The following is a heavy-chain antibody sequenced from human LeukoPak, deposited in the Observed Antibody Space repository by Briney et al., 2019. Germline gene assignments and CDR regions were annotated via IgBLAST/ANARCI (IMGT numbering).Heavy chain of an antibody. CDR3: ARHSYGSIYYYGMDV. CDR1: GGTFSSYA. V-gene: IGHV1-69*04. CDR2: IIPILGIA. Sequence: ASVKVSCKASGGTFSSYAISWVRQAPGQGLEWMGRIIPILGIANYAQKFQGRVTITADKSTSTAYMELSSLRSEDTAVYYCARHSYGSIYYYGMDVWGQGTTVTVSS. D-gene: IGHD5-18*01. J-gene: IGHJ6*02.